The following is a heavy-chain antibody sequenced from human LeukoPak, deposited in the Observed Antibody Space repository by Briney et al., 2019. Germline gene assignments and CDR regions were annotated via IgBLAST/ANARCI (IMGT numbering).Heavy chain of an antibody. Sequence: PSETLSLACTVSGGSISGYYWSWIRQPAGKGLEWIGHIYTSGTTNYNPSLRSRVTISVDTSRNQFSLRLSSVTAADTAVYYCAREDPQTTVPEGMDVWGHGTTVIVSS. V-gene: IGHV4-4*07. CDR2: IYTSGTT. D-gene: IGHD4-17*01. J-gene: IGHJ6*02. CDR1: GGSISGYY. CDR3: AREDPQTTVPEGMDV.